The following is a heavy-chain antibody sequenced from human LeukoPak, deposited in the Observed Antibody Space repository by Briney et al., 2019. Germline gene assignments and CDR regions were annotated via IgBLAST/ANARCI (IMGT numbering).Heavy chain of an antibody. D-gene: IGHD3-10*01. Sequence: SETLSLTCTVSGGSISSYYWSWIRQPAGKGLEWIGRIYTSGSTNYNPSLKSRVTMSVDTSKNQFSLKLSSVTAADTAVYYCARGKVITMVRGVIRRWFDPWGQGTLVTVSS. CDR2: IYTSGST. CDR1: GGSISSYY. CDR3: ARGKVITMVRGVIRRWFDP. V-gene: IGHV4-4*07. J-gene: IGHJ5*02.